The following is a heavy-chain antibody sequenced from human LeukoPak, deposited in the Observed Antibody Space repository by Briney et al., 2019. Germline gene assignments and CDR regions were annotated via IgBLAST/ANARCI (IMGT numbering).Heavy chain of an antibody. CDR2: ISGSGGST. Sequence: HPGGSLRLSCAASGFTFSSYAMSWVRQAPGKGLEWVSAISGSGGSTYYADSVKGRFTISRDNSKNTLYLQMNSLRAEDTAVYYCAKSPRRALPVSLDYWGQGTLVTVSS. D-gene: IGHD6-6*01. CDR3: AKSPRRALPVSLDY. J-gene: IGHJ4*02. CDR1: GFTFSSYA. V-gene: IGHV3-23*01.